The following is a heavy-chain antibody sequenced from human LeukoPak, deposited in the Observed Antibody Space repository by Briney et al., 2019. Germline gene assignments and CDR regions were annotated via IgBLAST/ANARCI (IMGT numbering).Heavy chain of an antibody. D-gene: IGHD6-19*01. J-gene: IGHJ6*02. Sequence: ASVNVSCKASGYTFTSYAKHWVRQAPGQRLEWMGWINAGNGDTKYSQKFQGRVTITRDTSASTAYMELSSLRSEDTAVYYCASLGWYVDYYYYYGMDVWGQGTTVTVSS. CDR2: INAGNGDT. CDR3: ASLGWYVDYYYYYGMDV. CDR1: GYTFTSYA. V-gene: IGHV1-3*01.